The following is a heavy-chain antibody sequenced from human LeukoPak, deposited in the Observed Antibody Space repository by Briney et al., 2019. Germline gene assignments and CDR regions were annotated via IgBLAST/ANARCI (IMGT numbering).Heavy chain of an antibody. D-gene: IGHD6-6*01. V-gene: IGHV3-30-3*01. CDR1: GFTFSSYA. CDR3: ARDPSLVSSSGY. CDR2: ISYDGSNK. J-gene: IGHJ4*02. Sequence: PGRSLRLSCAASGFTFSSYAMHWVRQAPGKGLEWVAVISYDGSNKYYADSVKGRFTISRDNSKNTLYLQMNSLRAEDTAVYYCARDPSLVSSSGYWGQGTLVTVSS.